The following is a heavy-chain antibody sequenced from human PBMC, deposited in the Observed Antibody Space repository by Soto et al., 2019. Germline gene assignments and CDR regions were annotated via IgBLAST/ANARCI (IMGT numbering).Heavy chain of an antibody. V-gene: IGHV3-30*18. CDR1: GFTLRSYE. D-gene: IGHD2-15*01. CDR2: ISNDGTNK. Sequence: GGSLRLSCAASGFTLRSYEMTWVRQAPGKGLEWLAVISNDGTNKYLADSVKGRLTLSRDNSRNTLSLEINNLRPEDTAVYYCGKDTLDCSGGDCPLYYYYGMDVWGQGTTVTVSS. J-gene: IGHJ6*02. CDR3: GKDTLDCSGGDCPLYYYYGMDV.